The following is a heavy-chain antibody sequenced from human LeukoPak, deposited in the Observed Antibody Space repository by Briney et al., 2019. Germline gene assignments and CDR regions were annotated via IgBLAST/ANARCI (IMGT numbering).Heavy chain of an antibody. D-gene: IGHD3-3*01. CDR1: GGSISSSSYY. V-gene: IGHV4-39*01. Sequence: SETLSLTCTVSGGSISSSSYYWGWIRQPPGKGLEWIGSIYYSGSTYYNPSLKSRVTISVDTSKNQFYLKLSSVTAADTAVYYCARQWSGYPRYFDYWGQGTLVTVSS. CDR3: ARQWSGYPRYFDY. J-gene: IGHJ4*02. CDR2: IYYSGST.